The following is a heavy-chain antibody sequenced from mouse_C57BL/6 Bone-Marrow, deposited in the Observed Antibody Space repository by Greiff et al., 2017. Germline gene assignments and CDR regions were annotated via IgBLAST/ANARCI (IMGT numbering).Heavy chain of an antibody. Sequence: EVHLVESGGGLVQPGGSLKLSCAASGFTFSDYYMYWVRQTPEKRLEWVAYISNGGGSTYYPYTVKGRFTISRDNAKNTLYLQMSRLKSEDTAMYYCARHGGGNLYYAMDYWGQGTSVTVSS. CDR1: GFTFSDYY. D-gene: IGHD2-1*01. CDR2: ISNGGGST. CDR3: ARHGGGNLYYAMDY. V-gene: IGHV5-12*01. J-gene: IGHJ4*01.